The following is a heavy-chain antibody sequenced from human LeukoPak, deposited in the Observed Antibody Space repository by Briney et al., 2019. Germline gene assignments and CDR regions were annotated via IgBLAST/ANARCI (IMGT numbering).Heavy chain of an antibody. CDR2: IRSKAYGGTA. CDR1: GFTFSDHS. Sequence: GGSLRLSCTASGFTFSDHSVSWFRQAPGKGLEWVGFIRSKAYGGTAEYAAAVKGRFTISRDDSKTVAYLQMDSLKTEDTAVYYCTREIRYFDWFQADYWGQGTLVTVSS. V-gene: IGHV3-49*03. J-gene: IGHJ4*02. CDR3: TREIRYFDWFQADY. D-gene: IGHD3-9*01.